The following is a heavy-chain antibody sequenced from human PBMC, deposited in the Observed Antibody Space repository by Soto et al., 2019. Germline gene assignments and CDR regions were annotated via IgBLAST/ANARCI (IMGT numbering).Heavy chain of an antibody. D-gene: IGHD5-12*01. CDR3: AKDRRQWLRLEHDY. Sequence: EVQLLESGGGLVQPGGSLRLSCAASGFTFSSYAMSWVRQAPGKGLEWVSAISGRGGSTYYADSVKGRFTISRDNSTNALYLQMNSLRAEDTAVYYCAKDRRQWLRLEHDYWGQGTLVTVSS. CDR1: GFTFSSYA. V-gene: IGHV3-23*01. CDR2: ISGRGGST. J-gene: IGHJ4*02.